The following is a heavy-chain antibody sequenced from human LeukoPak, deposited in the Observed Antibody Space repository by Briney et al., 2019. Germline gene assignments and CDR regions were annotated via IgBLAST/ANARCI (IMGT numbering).Heavy chain of an antibody. J-gene: IGHJ4*02. D-gene: IGHD3-9*01. V-gene: IGHV3-74*01. CDR1: GFTFSSYW. CDR3: ARGDILTGYSLVGY. Sequence: GGSLRLSCAVSGFTFSSYWMHWVRQAPGKGLVWVSRINSDGSSTSHADSVKGQFTISRDNAKNTLYLQMNSLRAEDTAVYYCARGDILTGYSLVGYWGQGTLVTVSS. CDR2: INSDGSST.